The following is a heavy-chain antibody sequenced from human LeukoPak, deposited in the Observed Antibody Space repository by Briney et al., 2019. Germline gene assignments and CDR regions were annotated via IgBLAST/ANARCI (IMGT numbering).Heavy chain of an antibody. Sequence: SDTLSLTCAVSAGSICNSYCSWARQPPGKGLEFIGYISTGGDINYSPSLRSRVTISVDTSKKQFSLRLSSVTAADTAVYYCARHSGYSSSPFDYWGQGTLVTVPS. V-gene: IGHV4-4*08. CDR1: AGSICNSY. CDR2: ISTGGDI. J-gene: IGHJ4*02. CDR3: ARHSGYSSSPFDY. D-gene: IGHD6-13*01.